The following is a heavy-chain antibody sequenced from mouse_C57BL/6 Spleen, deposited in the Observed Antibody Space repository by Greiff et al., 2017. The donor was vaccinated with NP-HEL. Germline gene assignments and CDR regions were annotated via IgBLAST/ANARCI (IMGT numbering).Heavy chain of an antibody. CDR1: GYTFTSYW. CDR2: IHPNSGST. J-gene: IGHJ2*01. V-gene: IGHV1-64*01. Sequence: QVQLQQSGAELVKPGASVKLSCKASGYTFTSYWMHWVKQRPGQGLAWIGMIHPNSGSTNYNEKFKSKATLTVDKSSSTAYMQLSSLTSEDSAVYYCARSYGSKEDYFDYWGQGTTLTVSS. CDR3: ARSYGSKEDYFDY. D-gene: IGHD1-1*01.